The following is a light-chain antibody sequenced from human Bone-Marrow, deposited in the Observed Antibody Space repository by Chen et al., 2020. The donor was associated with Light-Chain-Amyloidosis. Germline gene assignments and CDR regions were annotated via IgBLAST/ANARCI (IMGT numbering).Light chain of an antibody. J-gene: IGKJ4*01. Sequence: EVVLTQSPATLSLSPGERATLSCRASQTISTLLVWYQQKPGQFPRLLIYDASTRATGIPARFSGSGSGTDFTLSISSLEAEDFAVYYCQHRGGWPPLSFGGGTKIEIK. V-gene: IGKV3-11*01. CDR2: DAS. CDR3: QHRGGWPPLS. CDR1: QTISTL.